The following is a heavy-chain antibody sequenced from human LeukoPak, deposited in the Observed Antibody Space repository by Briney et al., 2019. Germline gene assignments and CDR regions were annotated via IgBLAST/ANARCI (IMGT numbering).Heavy chain of an antibody. CDR1: GYTFTSYG. J-gene: IGHJ6*04. Sequence: ASVKVSCKASGYTFTSYGISWVRQAPGQGREGMGWISAYNGNTNYAQKLQGRVTMTTDTSTSTAYMELRSLRSDDTAVYYCARLGVATTGQMPYYYGMDVWGKGTTVTVSS. D-gene: IGHD5-12*01. CDR3: ARLGVATTGQMPYYYGMDV. V-gene: IGHV1-18*04. CDR2: ISAYNGNT.